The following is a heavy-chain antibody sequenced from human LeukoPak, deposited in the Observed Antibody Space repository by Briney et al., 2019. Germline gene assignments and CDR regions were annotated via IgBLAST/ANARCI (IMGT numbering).Heavy chain of an antibody. V-gene: IGHV1-8*03. CDR2: MNPNSGNT. CDR1: GYTFTSYD. J-gene: IGHJ4*02. Sequence: ASVKVSCKASGYTFTSYDINWVRQATGQGLEWMGWMNPNSGNTGYAQKFQGRVTITRNTSISTAYMELSSLRSEDTAVYYCARGPLRDCSGGSCYPYFDYWGQGTLVTVSS. D-gene: IGHD2-15*01. CDR3: ARGPLRDCSGGSCYPYFDY.